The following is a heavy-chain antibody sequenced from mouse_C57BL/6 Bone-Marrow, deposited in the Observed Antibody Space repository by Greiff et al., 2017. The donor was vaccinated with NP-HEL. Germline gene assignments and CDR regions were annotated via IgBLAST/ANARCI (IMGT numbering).Heavy chain of an antibody. J-gene: IGHJ2*01. CDR3: ARWDYYRLDY. CDR1: GFTFTSYW. V-gene: IGHV1-55*01. Sequence: QVQLQQPGAGLVKPGPSVTMSCKASGFTFTSYWLTWVNQRPGKGLEWIGDIYPGSGSTNHNAKFKSKATLTVDTSSSTAYMQLSSLTSEDSAVYYCARWDYYRLDYWGKGTTLTVSS. D-gene: IGHD1-1*01. CDR2: IYPGSGST.